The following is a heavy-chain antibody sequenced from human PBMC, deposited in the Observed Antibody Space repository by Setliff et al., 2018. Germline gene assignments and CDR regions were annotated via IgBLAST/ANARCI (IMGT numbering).Heavy chain of an antibody. D-gene: IGHD6-13*01. CDR1: GYTFTGYY. CDR2: INPNSGGT. CDR3: ARGSEAAAAGFDY. J-gene: IGHJ4*02. Sequence: ASVKVSCKASGYTFTGYYMHWVRQAPGQGLEWMGWINPNSGGTNYAQKFQGWVTMTRDTSISTAYMELSRLRSDDTAVYYCARGSEAAAAGFDYWGQGTLVTVSS. V-gene: IGHV1-2*04.